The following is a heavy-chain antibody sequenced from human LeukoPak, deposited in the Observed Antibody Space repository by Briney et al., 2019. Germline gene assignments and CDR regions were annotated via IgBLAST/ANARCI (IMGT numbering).Heavy chain of an antibody. J-gene: IGHJ6*02. D-gene: IGHD3-16*01. CDR3: ARHYGSPGYYGMDV. Sequence: SETLSLTCTVSGGSISSYYWSWIRQPPGKGLEWIGYIYYSGSTNYNPSLKSRVTISVDTSKNQFSLKLSSVTTADTAVYYCARHYGSPGYYGMDVWGQGTTVTVSS. CDR1: GGSISSYY. CDR2: IYYSGST. V-gene: IGHV4-59*01.